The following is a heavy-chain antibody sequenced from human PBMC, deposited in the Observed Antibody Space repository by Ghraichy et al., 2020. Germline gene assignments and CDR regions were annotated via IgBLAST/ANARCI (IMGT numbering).Heavy chain of an antibody. J-gene: IGHJ5*02. CDR1: GGSISSYY. D-gene: IGHD3-10*01. Sequence: SETLSLTCTVSGGSISSYYWSWIRQPAGKGLEWIGRIYTGGSTNYNPSLKSRVTMSVDTSKNQFSLKLSSVTAADTAVYYGARGYTIINWFDPWGQGTLVTVSS. CDR3: ARGYTIINWFDP. V-gene: IGHV4-4*07. CDR2: IYTGGST.